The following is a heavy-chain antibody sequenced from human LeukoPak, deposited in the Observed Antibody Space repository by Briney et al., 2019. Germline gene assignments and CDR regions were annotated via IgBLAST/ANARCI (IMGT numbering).Heavy chain of an antibody. CDR2: IYYSGST. D-gene: IGHD3-10*01. CDR3: AKWFGEEIGGYYYYYGMDV. CDR1: GGSISSDDYY. Sequence: SQTLSLTCTVSGGSISSDDYYWSWIRQPPGEGLEWIGYIYYSGSTYYNPSLKSRVTISVDTSKNQFSLKLSSVTAADTAVYYCAKWFGEEIGGYYYYYGMDVWGQGTTVTVSS. V-gene: IGHV4-30-4*01. J-gene: IGHJ6*02.